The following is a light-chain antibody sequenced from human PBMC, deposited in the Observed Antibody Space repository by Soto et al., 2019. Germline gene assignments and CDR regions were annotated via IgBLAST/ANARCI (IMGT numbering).Light chain of an antibody. Sequence: DIQMTQSPSSLSASVGDRVTITCRASQTISSYLNWYQQKPGKAPKLLIYAASRLQSGVPSRFRGRGSGTDFPLTISSLQPEGFATYYCQQSPGFPDTFGQGTKLEIK. J-gene: IGKJ2*01. CDR1: QTISSY. CDR2: AAS. CDR3: QQSPGFPDT. V-gene: IGKV1-39*01.